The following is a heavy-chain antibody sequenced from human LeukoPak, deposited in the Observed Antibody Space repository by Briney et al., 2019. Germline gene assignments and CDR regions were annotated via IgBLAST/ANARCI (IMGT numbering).Heavy chain of an antibody. D-gene: IGHD7-27*01. CDR2: VSGSGGSA. Sequence: GGSLRLSCAASGFTFSDYAMSWVRQAPGKGLEWVSGVSGSGGSAYYTGSLKDRFTISRDNSQSTLYLRMNSLRAEDTAIYYCAKSSNWGSQYWGQGTLVTVSS. CDR3: AKSSNWGSQY. V-gene: IGHV3-23*01. J-gene: IGHJ4*02. CDR1: GFTFSDYA.